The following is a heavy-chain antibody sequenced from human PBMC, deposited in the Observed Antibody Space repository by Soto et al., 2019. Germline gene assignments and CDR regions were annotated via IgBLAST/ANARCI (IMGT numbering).Heavy chain of an antibody. Sequence: QVQLVESGGGVVQPGRSLRLSCAASGFTFSSYGMHWVRQAPGKGLEWVAVISYDGSNKYYADSVKGRFTISRDNSKNPLYLQMNSLRAEDTAVYYCAKDLGVVTAPNFQHWGQGTLVTVSS. J-gene: IGHJ1*01. V-gene: IGHV3-30*18. CDR1: GFTFSSYG. CDR3: AKDLGVVTAPNFQH. CDR2: ISYDGSNK. D-gene: IGHD2-21*02.